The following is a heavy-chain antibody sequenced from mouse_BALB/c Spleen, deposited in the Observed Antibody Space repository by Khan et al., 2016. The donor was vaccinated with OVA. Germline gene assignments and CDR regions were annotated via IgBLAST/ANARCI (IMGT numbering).Heavy chain of an antibody. D-gene: IGHD1-2*01. CDR1: GFTFSSYG. CDR3: ARSSTTAKGDYDEMDY. Sequence: EVELVASGGDLVKPGGSLKLSCAASGFTFSSYGMSWVRQTPDKRLEWVATISSGGHYTYFPDSVRGRFTISRDNAKHTLYLQMRSLKSEDTAIYDCARSSTTAKGDYDEMDYWGQGTAVTVAS. J-gene: IGHJ4*01. V-gene: IGHV5-6*01. CDR2: ISSGGHYT.